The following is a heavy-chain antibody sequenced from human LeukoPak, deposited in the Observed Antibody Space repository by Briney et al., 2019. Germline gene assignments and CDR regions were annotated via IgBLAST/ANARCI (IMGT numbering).Heavy chain of an antibody. Sequence: PSVKVSCKASGYTFTGYYMHWVRQAPGQGLEWMGWINPNSGGTNYAQKFQGRVTMTRDTSISTAYMELSRLRSDDTAVYYCASASGLLDAHTGPLDYRGQGTLVTVSS. V-gene: IGHV1-2*02. CDR1: GYTFTGYY. CDR2: INPNSGGT. D-gene: IGHD5-18*01. CDR3: ASASGLLDAHTGPLDY. J-gene: IGHJ4*02.